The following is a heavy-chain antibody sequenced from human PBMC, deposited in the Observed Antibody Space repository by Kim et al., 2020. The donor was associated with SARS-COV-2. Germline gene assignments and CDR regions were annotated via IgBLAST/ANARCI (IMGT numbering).Heavy chain of an antibody. CDR3: ARQPVEMARSPFDY. CDR1: GGSFSGYY. CDR2: INHSGST. Sequence: SETLSLTCAVYGGSFSGYYWSWIRQPPGKGLEWIGEINHSGSTNYNPSLKSRVTISVDTSKNQFSLKLSSVTAADTAVYYCARQPVEMARSPFDYWGQGTLVTVSS. J-gene: IGHJ4*02. V-gene: IGHV4-34*01.